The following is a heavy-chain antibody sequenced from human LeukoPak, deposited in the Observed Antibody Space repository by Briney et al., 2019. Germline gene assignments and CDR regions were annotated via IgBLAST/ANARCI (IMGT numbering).Heavy chain of an antibody. CDR1: GGSVSSGSYY. CDR3: AREGVRAIDY. V-gene: IGHV4-61*02. Sequence: SETLSLTCTVSGGSVSSGSYYWSWIRQPAGKGLEWIGRMHTSGTTNYNPSLKSRVTISVDTSKNQFSLKLSSVTAADTAVYYCAREGVRAIDYWGQGTLVTVSS. D-gene: IGHD1-26*01. CDR2: MHTSGTT. J-gene: IGHJ4*02.